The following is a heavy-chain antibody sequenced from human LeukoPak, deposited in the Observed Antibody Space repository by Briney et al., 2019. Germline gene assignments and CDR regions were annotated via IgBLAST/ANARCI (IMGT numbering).Heavy chain of an antibody. CDR2: INPSGGST. V-gene: IGHV1-46*01. CDR3: ASSERSYYGMDV. D-gene: IGHD1-1*01. J-gene: IGHJ6*04. CDR1: GYTFTSYY. Sequence: GASAKVSCKASGYTFTSYYMHWVRQAPGQGLEWMGIINPSGGSTSYAQKFQGRVTMTRDTSTSTVYMELSSLRSEDTAVYYCASSERSYYGMDVWGKGTTVTVSS.